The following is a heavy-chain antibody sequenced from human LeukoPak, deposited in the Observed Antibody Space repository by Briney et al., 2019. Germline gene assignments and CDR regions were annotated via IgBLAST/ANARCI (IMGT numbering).Heavy chain of an antibody. CDR1: GFSFSDYN. V-gene: IGHV3-30*18. J-gene: IGHJ4*02. Sequence: GESLRLSCAASGFSFSDYNMHWVRQAPGKGLEWMAVISYNGINEYYADSVKGRFTISRDNSKSTLLLQMNSLGAEDTAVYYCAKVRWDNSGWYYLDSWGQGTLVTVSS. D-gene: IGHD6-19*01. CDR2: ISYNGINE. CDR3: AKVRWDNSGWYYLDS.